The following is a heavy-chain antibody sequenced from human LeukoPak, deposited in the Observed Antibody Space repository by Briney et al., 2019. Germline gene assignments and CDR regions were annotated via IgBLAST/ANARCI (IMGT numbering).Heavy chain of an antibody. Sequence: ASVKVSCKASGYTFTGYYMHWVRQAPGQGLEWMGWINPNSGGTNYAQKFQGRVTMTRDTSISTAYMELSRLRSDDTAVYYCARDLHSSGWLPSFDYWGQGTLVTVSS. J-gene: IGHJ4*02. CDR3: ARDLHSSGWLPSFDY. CDR1: GYTFTGYY. V-gene: IGHV1-2*02. D-gene: IGHD6-25*01. CDR2: INPNSGGT.